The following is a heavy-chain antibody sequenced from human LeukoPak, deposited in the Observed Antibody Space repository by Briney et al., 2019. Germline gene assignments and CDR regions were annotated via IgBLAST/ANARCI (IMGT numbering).Heavy chain of an antibody. Sequence: GGSLRLSCAASGFTLRSYWMDWVRQAPEKGLVWVSRISSDGSWTRYADSVKGRFTIPRDNAQNTLYLHMNCLRAADQAGFCFVSYGRPWGQGTLVTVS. J-gene: IGHJ5*02. CDR2: ISSDGSWT. CDR1: GFTLRSYW. V-gene: IGHV3-74*01. D-gene: IGHD3-16*01. CDR3: VSYGRP.